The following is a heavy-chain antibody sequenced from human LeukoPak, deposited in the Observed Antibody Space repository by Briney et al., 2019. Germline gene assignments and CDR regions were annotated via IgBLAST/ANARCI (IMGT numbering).Heavy chain of an antibody. J-gene: IGHJ4*02. CDR3: ANSGSYSIY. CDR2: ISGSGGST. Sequence: GGSLRLSCAASGFTFSSYAMSWVRQAPGKGLEWVSAISGSGGSTYYADSVKDRFVISRDNSKDTLFLQMNSLRVEDTAVYYCANSGSYSIYWGQGTLVTVSS. D-gene: IGHD1-26*01. V-gene: IGHV3-23*01. CDR1: GFTFSSYA.